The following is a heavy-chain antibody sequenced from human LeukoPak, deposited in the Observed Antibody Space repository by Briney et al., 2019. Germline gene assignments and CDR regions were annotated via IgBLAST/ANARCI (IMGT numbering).Heavy chain of an antibody. Sequence: SETLSLTCTVSGGSISSSSYYWGWIRQPPGKGLEWIGSIYYSGSTYYNPSLKSRVTISVDTSKNQFSLKLSSVTAADTAVYYCARGIVGATRPFDIWGQGTMVSVSS. CDR1: GGSISSSSYY. D-gene: IGHD1-26*01. CDR2: IYYSGST. V-gene: IGHV4-39*01. J-gene: IGHJ3*02. CDR3: ARGIVGATRPFDI.